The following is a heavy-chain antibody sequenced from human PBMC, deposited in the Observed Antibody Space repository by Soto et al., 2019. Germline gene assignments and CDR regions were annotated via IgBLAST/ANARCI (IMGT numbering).Heavy chain of an antibody. CDR3: VRDPAGHGMDV. J-gene: IGHJ6*02. D-gene: IGHD3-10*01. Sequence: EVQLVESGGALAQPGGSLRLSCAASGFTFSSYDMQWVRQVTGKGLEWVSSIGKGGDTYYADSVKGRFTISRENAKNSLYLQMSSLRAGDTAVYYCVRDPAGHGMDVWGQGTTVTVSS. CDR1: GFTFSSYD. CDR2: IGKGGDT. V-gene: IGHV3-13*01.